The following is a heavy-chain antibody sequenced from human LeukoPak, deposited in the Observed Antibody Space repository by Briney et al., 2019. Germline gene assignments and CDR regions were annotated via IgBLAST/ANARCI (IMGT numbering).Heavy chain of an antibody. Sequence: GGSLRLSCAASGFSFVRYSLNWVRQAPGKGLDWVSSISASSAYIFYADSVKGRFTISRDNGRNSLYLQMNNLRIEDTAVYYCAKDELGRPGAFDYWGQGTLVTVSS. CDR2: ISASSAYI. J-gene: IGHJ4*02. CDR1: GFSFVRYS. D-gene: IGHD1-26*01. V-gene: IGHV3-21*01. CDR3: AKDELGRPGAFDY.